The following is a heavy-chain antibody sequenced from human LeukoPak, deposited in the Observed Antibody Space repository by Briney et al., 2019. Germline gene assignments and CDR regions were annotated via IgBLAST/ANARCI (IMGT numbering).Heavy chain of an antibody. CDR2: ISSSGSKI. Sequence: PGGSLRLSCAASGFTFSNYEMNWVRQAPGKGLEWASYISSSGSKIYYADSVKGRFTISRDSAKNSLYLQMNSLRAEDTAVYYCARGPRDPTEYCSGGRCAPTYEVWGQGTLVTVSS. D-gene: IGHD2-15*01. CDR1: GFTFSNYE. J-gene: IGHJ4*02. V-gene: IGHV3-48*03. CDR3: ARGPRDPTEYCSGGRCAPTYEV.